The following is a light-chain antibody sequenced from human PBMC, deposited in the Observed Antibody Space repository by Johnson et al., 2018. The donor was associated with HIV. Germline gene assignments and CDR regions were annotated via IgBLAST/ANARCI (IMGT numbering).Light chain of an antibody. CDR1: SSNIGNNY. J-gene: IGLJ1*01. Sequence: QSVLTQPPSVSAAPGQKVTISCSGSSSNIGNNYVSWYQQLPGTAPKLLIYENNRRPSGIPDRFSGSKSGTSATLGITGLQTGAEADYYCGTGDSSLSAWGVFGTGTKVTVL. CDR2: ENN. V-gene: IGLV1-51*02. CDR3: GTGDSSLSAWGV.